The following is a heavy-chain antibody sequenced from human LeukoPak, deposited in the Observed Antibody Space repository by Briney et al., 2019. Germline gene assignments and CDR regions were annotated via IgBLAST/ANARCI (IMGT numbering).Heavy chain of an antibody. D-gene: IGHD4-17*01. J-gene: IGHJ4*02. CDR2: ISGDKSHT. CDR1: GFTFSTYW. Sequence: PGGSLRLSCAGSGFTFSTYWIHWVRQAPGQGLVWVSGISGDKSHTAYADSVKGRFTISRDNAKNTLHLQMNSLRDEDTAVYYCAKDVSYGMAFDYWGQGTLVTVSS. V-gene: IGHV3-74*01. CDR3: AKDVSYGMAFDY.